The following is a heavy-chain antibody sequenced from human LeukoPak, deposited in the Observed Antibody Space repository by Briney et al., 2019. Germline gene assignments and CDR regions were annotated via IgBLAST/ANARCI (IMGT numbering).Heavy chain of an antibody. V-gene: IGHV4-4*07. CDR1: GGSISGYY. Sequence: SETLSLTCTVSGGSISGYYWSWIRQPAGKGLEWIGRIYTSGSTNYNPSLKSRVTISIDTSKNQFSLKLSSVTAADTAVYYCARDHDSGDSDAFDIWGQGTMVTVSS. D-gene: IGHD4-17*01. J-gene: IGHJ3*02. CDR3: ARDHDSGDSDAFDI. CDR2: IYTSGST.